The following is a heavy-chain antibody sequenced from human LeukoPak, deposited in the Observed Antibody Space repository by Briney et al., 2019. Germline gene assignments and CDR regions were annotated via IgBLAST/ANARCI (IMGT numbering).Heavy chain of an antibody. CDR3: AKGHIVVVVAPPSY. CDR1: GFTFSSYA. D-gene: IGHD2-15*01. J-gene: IGHJ4*02. Sequence: PGGSLRLSCAASGFTFSSYAMSWVRQAPGKGLEWVSAISGSGGSTYYADSVKGRFTISRDNSKNTLYLQMNSLRAEDTAVYYCAKGHIVVVVAPPSYWGQGTLVTVSS. CDR2: ISGSGGST. V-gene: IGHV3-23*01.